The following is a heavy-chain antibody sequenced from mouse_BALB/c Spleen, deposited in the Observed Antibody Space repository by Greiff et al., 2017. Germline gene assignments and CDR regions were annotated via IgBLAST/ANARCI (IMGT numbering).Heavy chain of an antibody. CDR3: ARGWLLRDYYAMDY. D-gene: IGHD2-3*01. CDR2: IDPFNGGT. V-gene: IGHV1S135*01. J-gene: IGHJ4*01. CDR1: GYSFTSYY. Sequence: EVQLQQSGPELMKPGASVKISCKASGYSFTSYYMHWVKQSHGKSLEWIGYIDPFNGGTSYNQKFKGKATLTVDKSSSTAYMHLSSLTSEDSAVYYCARGWLLRDYYAMDYWGQGTSVTVSS.